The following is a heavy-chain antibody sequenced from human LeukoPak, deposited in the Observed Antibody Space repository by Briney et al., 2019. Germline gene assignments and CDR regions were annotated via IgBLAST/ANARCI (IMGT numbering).Heavy chain of an antibody. D-gene: IGHD3-9*01. CDR2: ISSSSSYI. CDR1: GFTFSSYW. CDR3: AREPHIRYFDWSGVD. J-gene: IGHJ4*02. V-gene: IGHV3-21*01. Sequence: GGSLRLSCAASGFTFSSYWMSWVRQAPRKGLEWVSSISSSSSYIYYADSVKGRFTISRDNAKNSLYLQMNSLRAEDTAVYYCAREPHIRYFDWSGVDWGRGTLVTVSS.